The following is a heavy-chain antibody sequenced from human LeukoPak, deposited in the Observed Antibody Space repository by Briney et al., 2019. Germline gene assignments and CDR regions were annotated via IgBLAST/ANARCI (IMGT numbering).Heavy chain of an antibody. J-gene: IGHJ2*01. D-gene: IGHD3-10*01. V-gene: IGHV4-34*01. CDR1: GGSFSSYY. CDR3: ARSYYKVWYFDL. CDR2: INHSGST. Sequence: SETLSLTCAVYGGSFSSYYWSWIRQPPGKGLEWIGEINHSGSTNYNPSLKSRVTISVDTSKNQFSLKLSSVTAADTAVYYCARSYYKVWYFDLWGRGTLVTVSS.